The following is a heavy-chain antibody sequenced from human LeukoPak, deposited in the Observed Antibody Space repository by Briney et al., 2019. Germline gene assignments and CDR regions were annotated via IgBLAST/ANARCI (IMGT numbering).Heavy chain of an antibody. Sequence: GGSLRLSCAASGFIFRTYGMHWVRQAPGKGLEWVTFIRYDGSDKYYADSVKGRFTISRDNSKNTLFLQMNSLRVEDTAVYYCAKRADYYDSSRALYDAFDLWGQGTMVTISS. CDR1: GFIFRTYG. CDR2: IRYDGSDK. D-gene: IGHD3-16*01. V-gene: IGHV3-30*02. CDR3: AKRADYYDSSRALYDAFDL. J-gene: IGHJ3*01.